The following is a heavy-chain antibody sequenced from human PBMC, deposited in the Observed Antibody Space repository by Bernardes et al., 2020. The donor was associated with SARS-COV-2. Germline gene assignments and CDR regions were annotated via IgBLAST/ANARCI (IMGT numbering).Heavy chain of an antibody. J-gene: IGHJ6*02. V-gene: IGHV3-74*01. Sequence: GGSLRLSCAASGFTFSSYWMHWVRQAPGEGLVWVSRIKSDGSTSYADSVKGRFTISRDNAKNTVYLQMNSLRAEDTAVYYCARDRAYGMDVWGQGTTVTVSS. CDR2: IKSDGST. CDR3: ARDRAYGMDV. CDR1: GFTFSSYW.